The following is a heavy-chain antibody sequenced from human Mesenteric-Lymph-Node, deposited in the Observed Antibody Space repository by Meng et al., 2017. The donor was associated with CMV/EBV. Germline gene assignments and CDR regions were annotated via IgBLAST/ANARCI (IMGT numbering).Heavy chain of an antibody. CDR2: ISSTSYYI. Sequence: GESLKISCAASGFTFSDYSMNWVRQAPGKGLEWVSSISSTSYYIHYADSLKGRFTISRDNAKNSLYLQMNSLRAEDTAVYYCAYYSSGYYYDPPYFDYWGQGTLVTVSS. V-gene: IGHV3-21*04. CDR1: GFTFSDYS. J-gene: IGHJ4*02. D-gene: IGHD3-22*01. CDR3: AYYSSGYYYDPPYFDY.